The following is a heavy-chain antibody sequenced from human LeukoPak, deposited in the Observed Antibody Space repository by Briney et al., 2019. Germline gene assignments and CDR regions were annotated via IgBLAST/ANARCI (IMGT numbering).Heavy chain of an antibody. CDR1: GFTFSSYA. J-gene: IGHJ3*02. CDR2: ISNDGSNN. Sequence: GGSLRLSCAASGFTFSSYAMHWVRQAPGKGLEWVAVISNDGSNNYYADPVKGRFTISRDNSKNTLYLQMNSLRAEDTAVYYCARDGRNGYYLGDAFDIWGQGTMVTVSS. D-gene: IGHD3-22*01. V-gene: IGHV3-30*04. CDR3: ARDGRNGYYLGDAFDI.